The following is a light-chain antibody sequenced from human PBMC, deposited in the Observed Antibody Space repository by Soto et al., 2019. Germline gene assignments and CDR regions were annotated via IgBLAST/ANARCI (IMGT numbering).Light chain of an antibody. V-gene: IGKV3-20*01. CDR1: QSVSTIY. Sequence: EIVLTQSPGTLSLSPGERATLSCRASQSVSTIYLDWYQQKPGQAPRLLIYGASSRATGIPDRLSGTGFGTDLTLTISRMQTEDFEVYYCQQYDRLTKTFGHGTQVDI. J-gene: IGKJ1*01. CDR2: GAS. CDR3: QQYDRLTKT.